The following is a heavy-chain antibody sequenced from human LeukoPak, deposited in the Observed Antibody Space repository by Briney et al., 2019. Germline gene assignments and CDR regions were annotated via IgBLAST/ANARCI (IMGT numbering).Heavy chain of an antibody. Sequence: ASGKVSCKASGYTFTGYYMHWVRQAPGQGLEWMGWMNSNNGGTNYAQKFQGRVTMTRDTSISTAYMELSRLRSDDTAVYYCARYLPTPGDDLDFWGQGTMVTVSS. J-gene: IGHJ3*01. D-gene: IGHD1-14*01. CDR2: MNSNNGGT. CDR1: GYTFTGYY. V-gene: IGHV1-2*02. CDR3: ARYLPTPGDDLDF.